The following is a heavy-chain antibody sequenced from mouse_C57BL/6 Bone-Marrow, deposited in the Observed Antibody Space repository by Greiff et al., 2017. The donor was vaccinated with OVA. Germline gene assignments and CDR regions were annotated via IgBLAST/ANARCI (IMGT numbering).Heavy chain of an antibody. D-gene: IGHD4-1*01. Sequence: QVQLQQSGAELVRPGTSVKLSCKASGYTFTSYWMHWVKQRPGQGLEWIGVIDPSDSYTNYNQKFKGKATLTVDTSSSTAYMQLSRLTSEDSAVYYCAGEKMGGFAYWGQGTLVTVSA. CDR2: IDPSDSYT. CDR3: AGEKMGGFAY. V-gene: IGHV1-59*01. CDR1: GYTFTSYW. J-gene: IGHJ3*01.